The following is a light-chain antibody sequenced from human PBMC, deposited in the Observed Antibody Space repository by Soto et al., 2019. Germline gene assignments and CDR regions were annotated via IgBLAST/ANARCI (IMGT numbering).Light chain of an antibody. CDR3: IQTLQAPYS. CDR2: LGS. J-gene: IGKJ2*01. V-gene: IGKV2-28*01. Sequence: DIVMTQSPLSLPVTPGEPASISCRSSQSLRHHNGYYYLDWYLQKPGQSPQVLIYLGSNRASVVPDRVSGSGSGTVFPLKSSRVEAEYVGVYYCIQTLQAPYSFGQGTKLEIK. CDR1: QSLRHHNGYYY.